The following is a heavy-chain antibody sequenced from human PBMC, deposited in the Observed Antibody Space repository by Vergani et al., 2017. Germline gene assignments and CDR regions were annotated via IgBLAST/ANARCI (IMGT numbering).Heavy chain of an antibody. CDR3: ARAPGVFRWGNYPLYYFDY. CDR1: GYTFTDYY. D-gene: IGHD3-10*01. V-gene: IGHV1-2*02. J-gene: IGHJ4*02. CDR2: INPNSGGT. Sequence: QVQLVQSGAEVKKPGASVKVSCKASGYTFTDYYIHWVRQAPGQGLEWMGWINPNSGGTNYAQKFQGRVTMTRDTSISTAYMELSRLRSDDTAVYYCARAPGVFRWGNYPLYYFDYWGQGTLVTVSS.